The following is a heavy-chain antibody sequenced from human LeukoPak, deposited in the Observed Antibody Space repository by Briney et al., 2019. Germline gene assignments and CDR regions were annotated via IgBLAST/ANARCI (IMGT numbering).Heavy chain of an antibody. Sequence: SVKVSCKASGGTSSSYAISWVRQAPGQGLEWMGGIIPIFGTANYAQKFQGRVTMTRDMSTSTDYMELSSLRSEDTAIYYCARDNSVGDNAWWFDPWGQGTLVTVSS. CDR3: ARDNSVGDNAWWFDP. CDR1: GGTSSSYA. J-gene: IGHJ5*02. V-gene: IGHV1-69*05. D-gene: IGHD1-26*01. CDR2: IIPIFGTA.